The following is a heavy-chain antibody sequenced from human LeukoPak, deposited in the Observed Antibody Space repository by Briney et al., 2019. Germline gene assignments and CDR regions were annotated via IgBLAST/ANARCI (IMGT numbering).Heavy chain of an antibody. CDR3: ARQHLLSGPQY. V-gene: IGHV1-2*02. Sequence: VASVNVSCKASGYSFTGYFIQWVRQAPGRGLEWMGWINPKTGDTKYVDYLQSRVTLTRDTSISTAYMELHRLRSNDTAVYYCARQHLLSGPQYWGQGTLVSVSS. CDR2: INPKTGDT. D-gene: IGHD3-3*02. CDR1: GYSFTGYF. J-gene: IGHJ4*02.